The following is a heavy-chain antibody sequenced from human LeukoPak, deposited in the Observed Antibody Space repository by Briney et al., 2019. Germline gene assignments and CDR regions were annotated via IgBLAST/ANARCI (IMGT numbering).Heavy chain of an antibody. CDR2: IYYSGST. CDR1: GGSISSSSYY. Sequence: SETLSLTCTVSGGSISSSSYYWGWIRQPPGKGLEWIGSIYYSGSTYYNPSLKSRVTISVDTSKNQFSLKLSSVTAADTAVYYCARLGFGERLVDVWGQGTTVTVSS. CDR3: ARLGFGERLVDV. J-gene: IGHJ6*02. V-gene: IGHV4-39*07. D-gene: IGHD3-10*01.